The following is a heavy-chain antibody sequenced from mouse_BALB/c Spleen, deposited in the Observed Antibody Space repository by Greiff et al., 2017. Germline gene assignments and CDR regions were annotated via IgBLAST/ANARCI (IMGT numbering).Heavy chain of an antibody. V-gene: IGHV1-82*01. D-gene: IGHD2-12*01. Sequence: QVQLQQSGPELVKPGASVKISCKASGYAFSSSWMNWVKQRPGQGLEWIGRIYPGDGDTNYNGKFKGKATLTADKSSSTAYMQLSSLTSVDSAVYFCAVYSDYFDYWGQGTTLTVSS. CDR1: GYAFSSSW. J-gene: IGHJ2*01. CDR2: IYPGDGDT. CDR3: AVYSDYFDY.